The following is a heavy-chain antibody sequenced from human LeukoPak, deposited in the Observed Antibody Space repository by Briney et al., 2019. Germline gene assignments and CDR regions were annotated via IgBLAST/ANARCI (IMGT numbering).Heavy chain of an antibody. D-gene: IGHD2-2*01. CDR3: ARERCSSVSCFGDMDA. J-gene: IGHJ6*03. Sequence: SETLSLTCEVSGGSISSHYWTWIRQSPGKGLEWIGNVYKSGSTKYHSSLQSRVTISVDTSKNQFALKLRSVTAADTAVYFCARERCSSVSCFGDMDAWGKGTAVTVS. CDR2: VYKSGST. CDR1: GGSISSHY. V-gene: IGHV4-59*11.